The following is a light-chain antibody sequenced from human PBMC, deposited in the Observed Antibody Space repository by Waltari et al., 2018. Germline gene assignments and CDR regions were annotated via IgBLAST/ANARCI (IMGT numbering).Light chain of an antibody. J-gene: IGLJ3*02. Sequence: QSALTQPASVSGSPGQSITISCTGTSSDLGAYNYFSCYQQHPGKAPKPMISEVTNRPSGVPDRFSGSKSGNTASLRISGLQAEDEADYYCSSYRSRNTPVLFGGGTTLTVV. CDR1: SSDLGAYNY. V-gene: IGLV2-14*01. CDR3: SSYRSRNTPVL. CDR2: EVT.